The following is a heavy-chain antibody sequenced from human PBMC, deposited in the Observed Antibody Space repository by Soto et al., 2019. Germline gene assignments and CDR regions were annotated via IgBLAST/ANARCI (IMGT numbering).Heavy chain of an antibody. CDR1: GYTFTSYG. V-gene: IGHV1-18*01. CDR3: ARERGGYSYGDY. J-gene: IGHJ4*02. CDR2: VNIYEGST. D-gene: IGHD5-18*01. Sequence: QVQLVQSRAEVKKPGASVKVSCKASGYTFTSYGITWVRQAPGQGLEWMGWVNIYEGSTNYAQKFQGRVTMTTDTSTSTVYLELRSLRSDDTAIYYCARERGGYSYGDYWGQGTLVTVSS.